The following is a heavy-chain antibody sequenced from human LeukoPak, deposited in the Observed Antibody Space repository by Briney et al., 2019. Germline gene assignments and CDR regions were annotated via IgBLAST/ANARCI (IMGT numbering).Heavy chain of an antibody. V-gene: IGHV4-61*02. J-gene: IGHJ4*02. Sequence: SETLSLTCTVSGGSISSGSYYWSWIRQPAGKGLEWIGRIYTSGSTNYNPSLKSRVTISVDTSKNQFSLNLTSVTAADTAVYYCARASHWNQLHYFDYWGQGTLVTVSS. CDR1: GGSISSGSYY. CDR3: ARASHWNQLHYFDY. D-gene: IGHD1-1*01. CDR2: IYTSGST.